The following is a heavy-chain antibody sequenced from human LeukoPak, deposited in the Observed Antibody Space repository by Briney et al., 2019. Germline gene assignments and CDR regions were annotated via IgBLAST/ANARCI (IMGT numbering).Heavy chain of an antibody. Sequence: TSETLSLTCTVSGGSISSYYWSWIRQPAGKGLEWIGRIYTSGSTNYNPSLKSRVTMSVDTSKNQFSLKLSSVTAADTAVCYCAREGVKPNWFDPWGQGTLVTVSS. CDR1: GGSISSYY. J-gene: IGHJ5*02. V-gene: IGHV4-4*07. D-gene: IGHD3-16*01. CDR2: IYTSGST. CDR3: AREGVKPNWFDP.